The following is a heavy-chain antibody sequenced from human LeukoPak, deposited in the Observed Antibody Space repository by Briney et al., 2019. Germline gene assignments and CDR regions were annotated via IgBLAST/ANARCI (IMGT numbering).Heavy chain of an antibody. J-gene: IGHJ4*02. V-gene: IGHV1-8*01. CDR2: MNPNSGNT. Sequence: ASVKVSCKASGYTFTSYDINWVRQATGQGLEWMGWMNPNSGNTGYAQKFQGRVTMTRNTSIRTAYMELSSLRAEDTALYYCAKDRGWEPYYFDYWGQGTLVTVSS. CDR3: AKDRGWEPYYFDY. CDR1: GYTFTSYD. D-gene: IGHD1-26*01.